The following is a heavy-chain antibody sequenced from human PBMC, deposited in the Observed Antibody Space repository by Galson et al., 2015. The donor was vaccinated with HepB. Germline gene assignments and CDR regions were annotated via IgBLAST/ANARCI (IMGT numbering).Heavy chain of an antibody. V-gene: IGHV4-59*08. CDR1: GASVTGYY. CDR3: ARHGFGSEDNV. CDR2: IYYDGNT. Sequence: SETLSLTCTVSGASVTGYYWSWIRQPPGKGLQWIGYIYYDGNTNYNPSLKSRVTMSVDTSKNQFSLNLRPVTATDTAVYYCARHGFGSEDNVWGQGTLVAVSS. D-gene: IGHD3-10*01. J-gene: IGHJ1*01.